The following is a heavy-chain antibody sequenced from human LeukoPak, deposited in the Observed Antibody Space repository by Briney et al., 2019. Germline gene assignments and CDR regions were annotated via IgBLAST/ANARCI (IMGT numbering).Heavy chain of an antibody. CDR3: ARSSGGYCSSTSCYNSPYYYYYYMDV. CDR1: GGSFSGYY. D-gene: IGHD2-2*02. CDR2: INHSGST. V-gene: IGHV4-34*01. Sequence: SETLSLTCAVYGGSFSGYYWSWIRQPPGKGLEWIGEINHSGSTNYNPSLKSRVTISVDTSKNQFSLKLSSVTAADTAVYYCARSSGGYCSSTSCYNSPYYYYYYMDVWGKGTTVTVSS. J-gene: IGHJ6*03.